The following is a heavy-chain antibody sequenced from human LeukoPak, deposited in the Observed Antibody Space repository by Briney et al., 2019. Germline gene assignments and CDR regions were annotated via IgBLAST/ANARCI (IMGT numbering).Heavy chain of an antibody. J-gene: IGHJ4*02. CDR3: ARVDSTKFDY. Sequence: SETLSLTCAVSGYSISSGYFWGWIRQPPGKGLEWIVSIYRSGATYHNPSLRGRVTISLDTSKNQFSLKVSSVTAADTAVYYCARVDSTKFDYWGQGTLVTVSS. V-gene: IGHV4-38-2*01. D-gene: IGHD3/OR15-3a*01. CDR1: GYSISSGYF. CDR2: IYRSGAT.